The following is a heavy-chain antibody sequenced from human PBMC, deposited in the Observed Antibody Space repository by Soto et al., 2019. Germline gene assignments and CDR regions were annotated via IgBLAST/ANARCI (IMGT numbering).Heavy chain of an antibody. Sequence: QVQLVQSGAEVKKPGSSVKVSCKASGGTFSSYAISWVRQAPGQGLEWMGGIIPIFGTANYAQKFQGRVTITADESTSTAYMELSSLRSEDTAVYYCARSGDYYDSSGYAGGFDYWGQGTLVTVSS. CDR1: GGTFSSYA. CDR3: ARSGDYYDSSGYAGGFDY. D-gene: IGHD3-22*01. V-gene: IGHV1-69*01. J-gene: IGHJ4*02. CDR2: IIPIFGTA.